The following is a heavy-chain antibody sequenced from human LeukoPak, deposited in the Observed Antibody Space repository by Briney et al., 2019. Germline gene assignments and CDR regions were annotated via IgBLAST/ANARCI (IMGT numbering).Heavy chain of an antibody. V-gene: IGHV3-23*01. CDR3: AKVVGATTRGYFDY. Sequence: PGGSLRLSCAASGFTFSSYAMSWVRQAPGKGLEWVSTISSSGGSTYYADSVKGRFTISRDNSKNTLYLQMNSLRAEDTAVYYCAKVVGATTRGYFDYWGQGNLVTVSS. CDR2: ISSSGGST. J-gene: IGHJ4*02. D-gene: IGHD1-26*01. CDR1: GFTFSSYA.